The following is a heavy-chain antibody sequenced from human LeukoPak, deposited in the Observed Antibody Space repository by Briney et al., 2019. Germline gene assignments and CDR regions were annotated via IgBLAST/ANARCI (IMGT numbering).Heavy chain of an antibody. Sequence: PWGTLRLSCAASGFTFSSYSMNWVRQAPGKGLEWVASICRSSSYIYYADSVKGRFTVSRDNAKNSLYLQMNSLRAEDTAVYYRARDSSGWYWASGYYCYYYMDVWGKGTTVTVSS. D-gene: IGHD6-19*01. V-gene: IGHV3-21*01. J-gene: IGHJ6*03. CDR2: ICRSSSYI. CDR1: GFTFSSYS. CDR3: ARDSSGWYWASGYYCYYYMDV.